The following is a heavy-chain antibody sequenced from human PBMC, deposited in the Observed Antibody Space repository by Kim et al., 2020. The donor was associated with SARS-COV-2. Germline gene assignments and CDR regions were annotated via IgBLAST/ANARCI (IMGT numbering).Heavy chain of an antibody. Sequence: GRFTISRDNSKNTLYLQMNSLRAEDTAVYYCAKVNRDPNYYDSSGYYFGYWGQGTLVTVSS. V-gene: IGHV3-23*01. J-gene: IGHJ4*02. D-gene: IGHD3-22*01. CDR3: AKVNRDPNYYDSSGYYFGY.